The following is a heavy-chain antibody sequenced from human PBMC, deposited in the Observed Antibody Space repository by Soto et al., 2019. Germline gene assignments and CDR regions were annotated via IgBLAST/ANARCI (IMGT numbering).Heavy chain of an antibody. D-gene: IGHD6-13*01. CDR1: GYTFTSYG. J-gene: IGHJ6*02. Sequence: ASVKVSCKASGYTFTSYGISWVRQAPGQGLEWMGWISAYNGNTNYAQKLQGRVTMTTDTSTSTAYMELRSLRSDDTAVYYCARDFISAAAGTGGYYYYGMDVWGQGTTVTVSS. CDR2: ISAYNGNT. V-gene: IGHV1-18*01. CDR3: ARDFISAAAGTGGYYYYGMDV.